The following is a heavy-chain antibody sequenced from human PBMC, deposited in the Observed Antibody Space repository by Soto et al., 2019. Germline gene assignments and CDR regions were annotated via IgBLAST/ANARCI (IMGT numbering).Heavy chain of an antibody. J-gene: IGHJ5*02. D-gene: IGHD3-9*01. CDR1: GYTLTELS. Sequence: ASVKVSCKVSGYTLTELSMHWVRQAPGKGLEWMGGFDPEDGETIYAQKFQGRVTMTEDTSTDTAYMELSSLRSEDTAVYYCATDKYDILTCLLGFDPWGQGTLVTVSS. CDR2: FDPEDGET. V-gene: IGHV1-24*01. CDR3: ATDKYDILTCLLGFDP.